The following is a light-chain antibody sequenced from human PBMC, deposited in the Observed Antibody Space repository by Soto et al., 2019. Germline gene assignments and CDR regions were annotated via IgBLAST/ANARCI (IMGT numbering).Light chain of an antibody. Sequence: DIQMTQSPSSLSASVGDRVTITCRESQSISSYLNWYQQKPGKAPKLLIYAASSLQSGVPSRFSGSGSGTDFTLTISSLQPEDFATYYCQQSYSTLRTFGGGTKVEIK. V-gene: IGKV1-39*01. CDR1: QSISSY. J-gene: IGKJ4*01. CDR3: QQSYSTLRT. CDR2: AAS.